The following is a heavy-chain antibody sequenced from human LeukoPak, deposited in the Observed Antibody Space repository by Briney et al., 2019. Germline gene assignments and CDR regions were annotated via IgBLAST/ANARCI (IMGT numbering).Heavy chain of an antibody. CDR2: ISGSGGST. Sequence: PGGSLRLSCAASGFTFSSYAMSWVRQAPGKGLEWVSAISGSGGSTYYADSVKGRFTISRDNSKNTLYLQMNSLRAEDTAVYYCAKDIHIVVVTARDAFDIWGQGTMVTVSS. J-gene: IGHJ3*02. CDR3: AKDIHIVVVTARDAFDI. D-gene: IGHD2-21*02. CDR1: GFTFSSYA. V-gene: IGHV3-23*01.